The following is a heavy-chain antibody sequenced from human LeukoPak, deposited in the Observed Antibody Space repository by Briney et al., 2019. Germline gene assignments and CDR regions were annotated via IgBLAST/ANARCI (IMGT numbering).Heavy chain of an antibody. D-gene: IGHD3-16*01. CDR3: AGDTALYGGIDY. CDR2: ISAYNGNT. V-gene: IGHV1-18*01. CDR1: GYTFTSYG. J-gene: IGHJ4*02. Sequence: ASVKVSCKASGYTFTSYGISWVRQAPRQGLEWMGWISAYNGNTNYAQKLQGRVTMTTDTSTSTTYMELRSLRSDDTAVYYCAGDTALYGGIDYWGQGTLVTVSS.